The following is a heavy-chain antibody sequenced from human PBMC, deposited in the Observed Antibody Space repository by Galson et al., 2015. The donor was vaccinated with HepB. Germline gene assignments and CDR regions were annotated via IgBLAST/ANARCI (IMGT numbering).Heavy chain of an antibody. CDR3: ATSGCDDGSCFSH. V-gene: IGHV3-30-3*01. CDR2: ISYDGSNK. J-gene: IGHJ4*02. CDR1: GFTFSSYA. D-gene: IGHD2-15*01. Sequence: SLRLSCAASGFTFSSYAMHWVRQAPGKGLEWVAVISYDGSNKYYADSVKGRFTISRDDSKNTVSLQMNSLKTEDAGVYYCATSGCDDGSCFSHWGQGTLVTVSS.